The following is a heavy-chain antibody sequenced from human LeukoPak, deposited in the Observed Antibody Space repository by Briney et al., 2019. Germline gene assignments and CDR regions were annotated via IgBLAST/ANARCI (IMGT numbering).Heavy chain of an antibody. J-gene: IGHJ6*03. V-gene: IGHV4-34*01. CDR1: GGSFSGYY. D-gene: IGHD2-2*02. CDR3: ARGRTHCSSTSCYKNQYYYYYMDV. Sequence: SETLSPTCAVYGGSFSGYYWSWIRQPPGKGLEWIGEINHSGSTNYNPSLKSRVTISVDTSKNQFSLKLSSVTAADTAVYYCARGRTHCSSTSCYKNQYYYYYMDVWGKGTTVTVSS. CDR2: INHSGST.